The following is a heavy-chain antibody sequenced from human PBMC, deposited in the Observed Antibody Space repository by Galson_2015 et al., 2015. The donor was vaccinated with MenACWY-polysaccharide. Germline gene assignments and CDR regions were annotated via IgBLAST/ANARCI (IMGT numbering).Heavy chain of an antibody. CDR3: ARQYRTTWASFYNYYYYMDV. CDR2: IKQDGSAI. V-gene: IGHV3-7*03. D-gene: IGHD2-2*01. J-gene: IGHJ6*03. Sequence: SLRISCAASGFTFSTYWMNWVRQAPGKGLEWGAIIKQDGSAIHYMDSVRGRFTISRDNVKNSLYIQLNSLRAEDTAMYYCARQYRTTWASFYNYYYYMDVWGNGTTVTVSS. CDR1: GFTFSTYW.